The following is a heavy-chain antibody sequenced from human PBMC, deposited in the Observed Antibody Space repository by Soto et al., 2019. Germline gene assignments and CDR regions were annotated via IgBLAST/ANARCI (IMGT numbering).Heavy chain of an antibody. J-gene: IGHJ3*02. CDR2: IYYSGST. V-gene: IGHV4-61*01. CDR1: GGPVSSGSYY. D-gene: IGHD3-22*01. Sequence: QVQLQESGPGLVKPSETLSLTCTVSGGPVSSGSYYWSWIRQPPGKGLEWIGYIYYSGSTNYNPSLKSRVTISVDTSKNQFSLKLSSVTAADTAVYYCARIDYYDSSGSLSPDAFDIWGQGTMVTVSS. CDR3: ARIDYYDSSGSLSPDAFDI.